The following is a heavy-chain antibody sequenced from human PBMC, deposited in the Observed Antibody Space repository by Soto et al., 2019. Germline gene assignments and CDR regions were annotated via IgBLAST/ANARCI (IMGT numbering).Heavy chain of an antibody. CDR1: GDSVSSNSAA. V-gene: IGHV6-1*01. CDR2: TYYRSKWYN. J-gene: IGHJ6*02. CDR3: ARAGELPGHYYYYYGMDV. D-gene: IGHD1-26*01. Sequence: SQTLSLTCAISGDSVSSNSAAWNWIRQSPSRGLEWLGRTYYRSKWYNDYAVSVKSRITINPDTSKNQFSLQLNSVTPEDTAVYYCARAGELPGHYYYYYGMDVWGQGTTVTV.